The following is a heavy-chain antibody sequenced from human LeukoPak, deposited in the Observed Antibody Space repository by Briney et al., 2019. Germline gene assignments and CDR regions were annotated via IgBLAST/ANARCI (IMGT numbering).Heavy chain of an antibody. J-gene: IGHJ5*02. CDR1: GGSFSDYY. D-gene: IGHD6-6*01. Sequence: PSETLSLTCAVYGGSFSDYYWSWIRQPPGKGLEWIGEINHSGSTNYNPSLKSRVTISVDTSKNQFSLKLSSVTAADTAVYYCARLSYSSSRRNLVVFRPNFDPWGQGTLVTVSS. V-gene: IGHV4-34*01. CDR3: ARLSYSSSRRNLVVFRPNFDP. CDR2: INHSGST.